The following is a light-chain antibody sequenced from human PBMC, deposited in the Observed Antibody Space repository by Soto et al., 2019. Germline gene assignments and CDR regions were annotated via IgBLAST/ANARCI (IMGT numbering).Light chain of an antibody. CDR2: DAS. V-gene: IGKV1-39*01. CDR3: QQSYSSLYT. J-gene: IGKJ2*01. Sequence: DIQMTQSPSSLSASVGDRVTITCRASQSISSYLNWYQQKPGKAPKLLIYDASSLQSGVPSRFSGRRSGTDFTLTISSLQPEDFATYYCQQSYSSLYTFGQGTKLEIK. CDR1: QSISSY.